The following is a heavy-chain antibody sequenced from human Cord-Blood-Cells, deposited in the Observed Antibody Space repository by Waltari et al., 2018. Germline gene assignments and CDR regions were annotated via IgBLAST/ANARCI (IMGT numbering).Heavy chain of an antibody. Sequence: VQLVESGGGLVQPGGSLRLSCAASVFTFSSYWMSWVRQAPGKGLEWVAKIKQDGSEKYYVDSVKGRFTISRDNAKNSLYLQMNSLRAEDTAVYYCARGYSYGYDYWGQGTLVTVSS. CDR3: ARGYSYGYDY. J-gene: IGHJ4*02. CDR1: VFTFSSYW. V-gene: IGHV3-7*01. CDR2: IKQDGSEK. D-gene: IGHD5-18*01.